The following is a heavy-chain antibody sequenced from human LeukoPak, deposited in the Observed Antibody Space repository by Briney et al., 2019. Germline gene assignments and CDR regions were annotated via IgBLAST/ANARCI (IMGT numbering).Heavy chain of an antibody. Sequence: SETLSLTCAVYGGSFSGYYWSWIRQPPGKGLEWIGEINHSGSTNYNPSLKSRVTMSVDTSKNQFSLKLSSVTAADTAVYYCARVAGGSSWSPSQYYFDYWGQGTLVTVSS. V-gene: IGHV4-34*01. CDR2: INHSGST. CDR3: ARVAGGSSWSPSQYYFDY. D-gene: IGHD6-13*01. J-gene: IGHJ4*02. CDR1: GGSFSGYY.